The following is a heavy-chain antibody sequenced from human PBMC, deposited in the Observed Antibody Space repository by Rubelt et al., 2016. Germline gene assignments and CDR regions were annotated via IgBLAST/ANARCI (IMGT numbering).Heavy chain of an antibody. CDR2: IDPSDSYT. J-gene: IGHJ4*02. D-gene: IGHD1-26*01. V-gene: IGHV5-10-1*01. CDR1: GYTFTNHW. CDR3: ARRNSGTYSPFDY. Sequence: EVQLVQSGAEVKKPGESLRISCKGSGYTFTNHWISWVRQLPGKGLEWMGRIDPSDSYTNYNPSLRGHVTISVDKSISTAYLQWSSLQASDTAMYYCARRNSGTYSPFDYWGQGTMVTVSP.